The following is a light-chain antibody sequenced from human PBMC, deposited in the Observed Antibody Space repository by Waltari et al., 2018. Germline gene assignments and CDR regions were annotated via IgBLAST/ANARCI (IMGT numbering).Light chain of an antibody. CDR3: QQRHNWPLT. V-gene: IGKV3-11*01. Sequence: EIVLTQSPATLSLSPGERATLSCRASQSVRSYLAWYQQKPGQAPRLLIYDTSNRASGIPARFRGSRSGTDFSLSISSLEPEDFAVYYCQQRHNWPLTFGGGTKVEIK. J-gene: IGKJ4*01. CDR1: QSVRSY. CDR2: DTS.